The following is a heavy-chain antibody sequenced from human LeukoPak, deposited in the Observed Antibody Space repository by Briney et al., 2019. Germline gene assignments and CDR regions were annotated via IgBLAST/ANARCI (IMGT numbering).Heavy chain of an antibody. J-gene: IGHJ4*02. D-gene: IGHD3-16*02. CDR3: ARERYDYVWGSYRQYYFDY. Sequence: GGSLRLSCAASGFTVSSNYMSWVRQAPGKGLEWVSVIYSGGSTYYADSVRGRFTISRDNSKNTLYLQMNSLRAEDTAVCYCARERYDYVWGSYRQYYFDYWGQGTLVTVSS. V-gene: IGHV3-53*01. CDR1: GFTVSSNY. CDR2: IYSGGST.